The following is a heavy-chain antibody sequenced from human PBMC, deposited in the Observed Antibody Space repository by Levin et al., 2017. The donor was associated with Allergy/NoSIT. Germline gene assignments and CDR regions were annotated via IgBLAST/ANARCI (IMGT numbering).Heavy chain of an antibody. CDR1: GGSISSSSYY. D-gene: IGHD3-10*01. CDR3: ARERDMVRGKPTY. CDR2: IYYSGST. J-gene: IGHJ4*02. V-gene: IGHV4-39*01. Sequence: GSLRLSCTVSGGSISSSSYYWGWIRQPPGKGLEWIGSIYYSGSTYYNPSLKSRVTISVDTSKNQFSLKLSSVTAADTAVYYCARERDMVRGKPTYWGQGTLVTVSS.